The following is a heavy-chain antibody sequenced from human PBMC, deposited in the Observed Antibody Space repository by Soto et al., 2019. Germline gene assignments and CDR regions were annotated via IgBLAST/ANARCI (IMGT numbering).Heavy chain of an antibody. CDR1: GGSISSYY. D-gene: IGHD3-9*01. CDR2: IYYSGST. CDR3: ARVGYYDILTGGHFDY. J-gene: IGHJ4*02. V-gene: IGHV4-59*01. Sequence: SETLSLTCTVSGGSISSYYWSWIRQPPGKGLEWIGYIYYSGSTNYNPSLKSRVTISVDTSKNQFSLKLSSVTAADTAVYYCARVGYYDILTGGHFDYWGQGTLVTVSS.